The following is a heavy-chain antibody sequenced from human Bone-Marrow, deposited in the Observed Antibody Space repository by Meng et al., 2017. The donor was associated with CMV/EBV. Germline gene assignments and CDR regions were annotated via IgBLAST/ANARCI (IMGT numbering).Heavy chain of an antibody. CDR3: AASILTDSTFDF. J-gene: IGHJ4*02. Sequence: SVKVSCKASGFTFINSAVHWVRQARGQRLEWIGWIVVGSGNTNYAQKFQERVTITRDMSTRTAYMELSSLRSEDTAVYHCAASILTDSTFDFWGQGTLVTVSS. CDR2: IVVGSGNT. D-gene: IGHD3-9*01. V-gene: IGHV1-58*01. CDR1: GFTFINSA.